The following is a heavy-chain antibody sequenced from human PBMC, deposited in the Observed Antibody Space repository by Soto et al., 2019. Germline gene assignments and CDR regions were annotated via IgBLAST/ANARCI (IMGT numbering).Heavy chain of an antibody. D-gene: IGHD6-13*01. CDR2: IYYSGST. CDR1: GGSISSGDYY. J-gene: IGHJ5*02. Sequence: SETLSLTCTVSGGSISSGDYYWSWIRQPPGKGLEWIGYIYYSGSTYYNPSLKSRVTISVDTSKNQFSLKLSSVTAADTAVYYCARVRGAAAPFDPWGQGTLVTVSS. V-gene: IGHV4-30-4*01. CDR3: ARVRGAAAPFDP.